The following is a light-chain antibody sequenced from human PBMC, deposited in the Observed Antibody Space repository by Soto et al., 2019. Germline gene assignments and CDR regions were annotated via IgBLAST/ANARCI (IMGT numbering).Light chain of an antibody. Sequence: DIQLTRSPSSLSAVVGXRXXXXXXXSQNLNNWLAWYQQAPGTAPKLLIYKASVLASGVSSRFSGSGSGTEFTLTISSLQPEDFATYYCQQYNSYSRITFGQGTRLEIK. V-gene: IGKV1-5*03. CDR2: KAS. CDR3: QQYNSYSRIT. J-gene: IGKJ5*01. CDR1: QNLNNW.